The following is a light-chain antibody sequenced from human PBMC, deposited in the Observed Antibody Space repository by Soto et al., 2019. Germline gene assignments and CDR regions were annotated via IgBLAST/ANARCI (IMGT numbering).Light chain of an antibody. CDR2: DVS. Sequence: QSALTQPASVSGSPGQSITISCTGTSSDIGTFNYVSWYLQHPGKAPKLIIYDVSNRPSGVSNRFSGSKSGNTASLTISGLQAEDEADYYCSSFTSSGALYVFGAGTKLTVL. J-gene: IGLJ1*01. CDR1: SSDIGTFNY. V-gene: IGLV2-14*03. CDR3: SSFTSSGALYV.